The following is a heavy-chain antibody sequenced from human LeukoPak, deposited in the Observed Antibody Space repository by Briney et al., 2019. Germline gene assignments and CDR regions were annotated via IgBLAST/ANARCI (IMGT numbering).Heavy chain of an antibody. D-gene: IGHD3-10*01. CDR3: ARQAPNYYGSGSYYNYYYYYMDV. CDR2: IYTSGST. CDR1: GDSMSRGSYY. Sequence: SETLSLTCTVSGDSMSRGSYYWSWIRQPAGKGLEWIGCIYTSGSTEYNPSLKSRVTISVDTSKNQFSLKLSSVTAADTAVYYCARQAPNYYGSGSYYNYYYYYMDVWGKGTTVTISS. J-gene: IGHJ6*03. V-gene: IGHV4-61*02.